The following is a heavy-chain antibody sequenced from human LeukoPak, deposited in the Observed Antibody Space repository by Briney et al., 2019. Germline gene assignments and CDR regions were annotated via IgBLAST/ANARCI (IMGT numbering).Heavy chain of an antibody. D-gene: IGHD1-26*01. Sequence: SETLCLTCTVSGCSISSYYWSWIRQPPGKGLEWIGYIYTSGSTNYNPSLKSRVTISVDTSKNQFSLKLSSVTAADTAVYYCARHRWSCRSQAFDYWGQGTLVTVSS. CDR3: ARHRWSCRSQAFDY. J-gene: IGHJ4*02. CDR1: GCSISSYY. V-gene: IGHV4-4*09. CDR2: IYTSGST.